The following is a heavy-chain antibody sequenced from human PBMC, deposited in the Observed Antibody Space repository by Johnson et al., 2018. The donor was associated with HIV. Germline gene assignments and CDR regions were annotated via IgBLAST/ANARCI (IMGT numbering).Heavy chain of an antibody. CDR1: GFTFSSNY. CDR2: IYSGGST. J-gene: IGHJ3*02. V-gene: IGHV3-66*01. Sequence: VQLVESGGGLVQPGGSLRLSCAASGFTFSSNYMSWVRQAPGKGLEWVSVIYSGGSTYYADSVKGRFTISRDNSKNTLYLQMNSLRAEDTAVYYCARAKRLAAAVTYDAFDIWGQGTMVNVSS. D-gene: IGHD6-13*01. CDR3: ARAKRLAAAVTYDAFDI.